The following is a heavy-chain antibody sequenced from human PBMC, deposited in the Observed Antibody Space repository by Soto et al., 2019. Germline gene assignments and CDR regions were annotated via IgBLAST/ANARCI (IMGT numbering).Heavy chain of an antibody. Sequence: EVQLVQSGGGLVQPGGSLRLSCSASGFTFSKYWMHWVRQGPGKGLVWVARLNIDGSTRNYADSVKGRFTISRDNAQNTLFLQMNSLSAEDTAVYYCARGGHYGGVSYHPVGFDYWGQGTQVTVSS. CDR2: LNIDGSTR. D-gene: IGHD2-21*01. V-gene: IGHV3-74*01. CDR3: ARGGHYGGVSYHPVGFDY. J-gene: IGHJ4*02. CDR1: GFTFSKYW.